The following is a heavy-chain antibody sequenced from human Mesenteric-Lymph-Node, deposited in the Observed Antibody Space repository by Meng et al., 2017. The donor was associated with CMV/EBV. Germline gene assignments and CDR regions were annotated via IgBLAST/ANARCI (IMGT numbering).Heavy chain of an antibody. V-gene: IGHV3-53*01. CDR1: GFSVNDNY. J-gene: IGHJ4*02. CDR2: VYSGGTT. CDR3: AKRHTLFDY. D-gene: IGHD2-2*02. Sequence: GESLKISCAASGFSVNDNYMSWVRQAPGKGPEWISVVYSGGTTFYADSVKGRFTISRDISGNTVYLQMNSLRAEDTAVYYCAKRHTLFDYWGQGTLVTVSS.